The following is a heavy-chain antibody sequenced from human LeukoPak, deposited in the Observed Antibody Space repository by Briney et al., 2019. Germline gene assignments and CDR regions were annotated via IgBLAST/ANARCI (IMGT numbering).Heavy chain of an antibody. J-gene: IGHJ4*02. D-gene: IGHD5-18*01. CDR1: GFTFSNYW. CDR2: INSDGINT. V-gene: IGHV3-74*01. Sequence: GGSLRLSCAASGFTFSNYWMHWVRQAPGKGLVWVSRINSDGINTSYADSVKGRFTISRDNAKNTLNLQMNSLRAEDTAVYYCARDSYGNLAPFDYWGQGTLVTVSS. CDR3: ARDSYGNLAPFDY.